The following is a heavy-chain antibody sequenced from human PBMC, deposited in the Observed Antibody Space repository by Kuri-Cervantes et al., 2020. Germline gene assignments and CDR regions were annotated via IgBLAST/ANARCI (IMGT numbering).Heavy chain of an antibody. D-gene: IGHD3-22*01. V-gene: IGHV3-23*01. CDR1: GFTFDDYA. Sequence: GESLKISCAASGFTFDDYAMHWVRQAPGKGLEWVSAISGSGGSTYYADSVKGRFTISRDNSKNTLYLQMNSLRAEDTAVYYCARGGVVIYLYYFDYWGQGTLVTVSS. CDR3: ARGGVVIYLYYFDY. J-gene: IGHJ4*02. CDR2: ISGSGGST.